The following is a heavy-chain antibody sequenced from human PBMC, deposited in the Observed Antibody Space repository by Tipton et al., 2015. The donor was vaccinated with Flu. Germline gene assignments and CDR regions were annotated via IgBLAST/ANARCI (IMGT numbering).Heavy chain of an antibody. CDR1: GGSISSSSYY. CDR3: ARLGPYSL. J-gene: IGHJ3*01. V-gene: IGHV4-61*02. CDR2: IYTSGST. D-gene: IGHD1-26*01. Sequence: TLSLTCTVSGGSISSSSYYWSWIRQPAGKGLEWIGRIYTSGSTNYNPSLKSRVTMSVDTSKNQFSLKLSSVTAADTAVYYCARLGPYSLWGQGTMVTVSS.